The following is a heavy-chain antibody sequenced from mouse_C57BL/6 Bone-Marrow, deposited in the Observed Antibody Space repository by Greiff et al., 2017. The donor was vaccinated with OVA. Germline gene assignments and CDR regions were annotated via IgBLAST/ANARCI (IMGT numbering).Heavy chain of an antibody. CDR2: ISYDGSN. Sequence: EVQVVESGPGLVKPSQSLSLTCSVTGYSITSGYYWNWIRQFPGNKLEWMGYISYDGSNNYNPSLKNRISITRDTSKNQFFLKLNSVTTEDTATYYCARVPHYYGSSYLHWYFDVWGTGTTVTVSS. CDR3: ARVPHYYGSSYLHWYFDV. V-gene: IGHV3-6*01. CDR1: GYSITSGYY. J-gene: IGHJ1*03. D-gene: IGHD1-1*01.